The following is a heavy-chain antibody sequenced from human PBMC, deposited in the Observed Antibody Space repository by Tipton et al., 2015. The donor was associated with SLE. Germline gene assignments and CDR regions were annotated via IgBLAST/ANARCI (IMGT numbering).Heavy chain of an antibody. V-gene: IGHV4-61*08. J-gene: IGHJ5*01. Sequence: TLSLTCTVSGGSISSGGYYWSWIRQSLGKGLEWIGFFYFSGSSQYNPSLKSRVAVSMDTSRNQFSLRLKSVTAADTAVYYCATGHFDFWGQGRLVTVSS. CDR3: ATGHFDF. CDR2: FYFSGSS. D-gene: IGHD1-1*01. CDR1: GGSISSGGYY.